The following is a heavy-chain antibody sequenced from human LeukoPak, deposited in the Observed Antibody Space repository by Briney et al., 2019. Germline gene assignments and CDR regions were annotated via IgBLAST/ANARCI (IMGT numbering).Heavy chain of an antibody. D-gene: IGHD3-22*01. Sequence: SVKVSCKASGGTFSSYAISWVRQAPGQGLEWMGGIIPIFGTANYAQKFQGRVTITADESTSTAYMELSSLRSEDTAVYYCARLHDYYDSSGYYFDYWGQGTLVTVSS. CDR1: GGTFSSYA. J-gene: IGHJ4*02. V-gene: IGHV1-69*13. CDR3: ARLHDYYDSSGYYFDY. CDR2: IIPIFGTA.